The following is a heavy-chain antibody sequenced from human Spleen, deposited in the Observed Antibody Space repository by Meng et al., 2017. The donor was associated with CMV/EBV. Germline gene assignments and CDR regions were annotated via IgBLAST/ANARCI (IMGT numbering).Heavy chain of an antibody. D-gene: IGHD6-13*01. CDR3: ARASQQPFDY. V-gene: IGHV3-23*01. CDR2: ISGSGGST. CDR1: GFTFSSYA. J-gene: IGHJ4*02. Sequence: LSCAASGFTFSSYAMSWVRQAPGKGLEWVSTISGSGGSTYYADSVKGRFTISRDNSENTLYLQMNSLRAEDTAVYYCARASQQPFDYWGQGTLVTVSS.